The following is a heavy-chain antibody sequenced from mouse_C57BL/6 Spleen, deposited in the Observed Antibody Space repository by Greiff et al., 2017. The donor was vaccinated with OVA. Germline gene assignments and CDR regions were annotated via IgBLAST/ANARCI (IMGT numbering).Heavy chain of an antibody. CDR1: GYTFTSYW. J-gene: IGHJ1*03. Sequence: VQLQQPGAELVRPGSSVKLSCKASGYTFTSYWMHWVKQRPIQGLEWIGNIDPSDSETHYNQKFKDKATLTVDKSSSTAYMQLSSLTSEDSAVYYCAREGVGWLLRGYFDVWGTGTTVTVSS. D-gene: IGHD2-3*01. CDR3: AREGVGWLLRGYFDV. V-gene: IGHV1-52*01. CDR2: IDPSDSET.